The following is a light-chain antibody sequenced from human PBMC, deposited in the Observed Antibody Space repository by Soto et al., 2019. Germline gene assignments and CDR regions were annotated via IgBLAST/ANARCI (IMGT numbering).Light chain of an antibody. J-gene: IGLJ1*01. CDR2: GNS. Sequence: QSALTQPSSVSGSPGQSITISCTGNSSDIGTDNLVSWYQQHPGKAPKLMIYGNSKRPSGVSNRFSGSKSGNTASLTISGLQAEDAADYYCCSYDGSSTFDVFGPGTKLTVL. V-gene: IGLV2-23*01. CDR3: CSYDGSSTFDV. CDR1: SSDIGTDNL.